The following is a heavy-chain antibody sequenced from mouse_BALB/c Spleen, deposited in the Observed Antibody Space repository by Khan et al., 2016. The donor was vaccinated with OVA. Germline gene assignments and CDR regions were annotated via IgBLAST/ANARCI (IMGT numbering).Heavy chain of an antibody. CDR1: GYTFTTAG. J-gene: IGHJ4*01. Sequence: QIQLVQSGPELKKPGETVRISCKASGYTFTTAGIQWVQQMPGKGLKWIGWINTHSGVPKYAEDFKGRFAFSLEISVNTAYLQITNLKNEDTATDFCAEGGAAYYRNDGGAMEYWGQGTAVTGSS. CDR2: INTHSGVP. D-gene: IGHD2-12*01. CDR3: AEGGAAYYRNDGGAMEY. V-gene: IGHV9-4*02.